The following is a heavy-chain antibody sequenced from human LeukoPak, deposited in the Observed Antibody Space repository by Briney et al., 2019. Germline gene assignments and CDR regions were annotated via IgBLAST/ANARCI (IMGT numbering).Heavy chain of an antibody. CDR1: GGSISSGDYC. CDR2: MYYSGST. Sequence: PSQTLSLTCTVSGGSISSGDYCWSWIRQPPGKGLEWIAYMYYSGSTYYNPSLKSRVTMSADMSKNQLSLKLSPVTAADTAVYYCARPYYYDSRIDPWGQGILVTVSS. V-gene: IGHV4-30-4*01. CDR3: ARPYYYDSRIDP. D-gene: IGHD3-22*01. J-gene: IGHJ5*02.